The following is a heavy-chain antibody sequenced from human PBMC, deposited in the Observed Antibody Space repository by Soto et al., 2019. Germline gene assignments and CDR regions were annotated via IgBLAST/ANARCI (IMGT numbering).Heavy chain of an antibody. CDR1: GFPVSSNY. CDR2: IYSGGST. J-gene: IGHJ4*02. CDR3: ATGGYCSGGSCYIFDY. Sequence: EVQLVESGGDLIQPGGSLRLSCAASGFPVSSNYMSWVRQAPGKGLEWVSVIYSGGSTYYADSVKGRFTISRDKSKNTLYLQMSSLRAEDTAVYYCATGGYCSGGSCYIFDYWGQGTLVTVSS. V-gene: IGHV3-53*01. D-gene: IGHD2-15*01.